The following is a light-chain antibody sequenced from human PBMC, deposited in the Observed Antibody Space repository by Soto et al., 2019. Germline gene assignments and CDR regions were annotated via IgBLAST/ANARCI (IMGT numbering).Light chain of an antibody. V-gene: IGKV4-1*01. Sequence: DIVMTQSPDSLAVSLGERATINCKSSQRVLYSSNNKNYLAWYQQKPGQPPKLLIYWASARESGVPDRFSGSGSGTDFTLTISSLQAEDFATYYCQQLNSYPLVFGPGTKVDIK. CDR2: WAS. CDR1: QRVLYSSNNKNY. CDR3: QQLNSYPLV. J-gene: IGKJ3*01.